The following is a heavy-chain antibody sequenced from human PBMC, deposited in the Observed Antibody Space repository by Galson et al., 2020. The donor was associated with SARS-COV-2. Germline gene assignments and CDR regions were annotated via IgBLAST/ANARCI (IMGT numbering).Heavy chain of an antibody. CDR1: GFTFSSYA. Sequence: TGGSLRLSCAASGFTFSSYAMSWVRQAPGKGLEWVSGISGSGISTYYADSVKGRFTISRDNSKNTLYLQMNSLRAEDTAVYYCAKPQGTSGSYFFDYWGQGTLVTVSS. V-gene: IGHV3-23*01. D-gene: IGHD1-26*01. CDR3: AKPQGTSGSYFFDY. CDR2: ISGSGIST. J-gene: IGHJ4*02.